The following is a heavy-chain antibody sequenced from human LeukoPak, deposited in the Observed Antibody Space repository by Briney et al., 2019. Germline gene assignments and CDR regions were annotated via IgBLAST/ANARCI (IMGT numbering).Heavy chain of an antibody. CDR2: IYYSAST. D-gene: IGHD3-3*01. Sequence: PSETLSLTCTVSGGSISSSSYYWGWIRQPPGKGLEWIGSIYYSASTYYNPSLKSRVTISVDTSKNQFSLKLSSVTAADTAVYYCASVGGGGVIDYWGQGTLVTVPS. CDR1: GGSISSSSYY. J-gene: IGHJ4*02. V-gene: IGHV4-39*01. CDR3: ASVGGGGVIDY.